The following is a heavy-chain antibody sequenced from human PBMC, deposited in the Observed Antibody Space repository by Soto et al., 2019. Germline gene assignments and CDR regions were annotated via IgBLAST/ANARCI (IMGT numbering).Heavy chain of an antibody. D-gene: IGHD2-15*01. J-gene: IGHJ6*03. CDR2: ISYSGNT. V-gene: IGHV4-39*01. Sequence: SETLSLTCTFSDGSISSSVYYLGWVRQPPGKGLEWIGFISYSGNTYYNPSLQSRVTLSVDRSRNQFSLKVSSVTAADTAVYYCARRYCSGGTCYYMDVWGKGTTVTVSS. CDR1: DGSISSSVYY. CDR3: ARRYCSGGTCYYMDV.